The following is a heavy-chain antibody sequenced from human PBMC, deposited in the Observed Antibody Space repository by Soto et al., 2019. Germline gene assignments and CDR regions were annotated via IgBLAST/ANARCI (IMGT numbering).Heavy chain of an antibody. CDR3: ARDEGRYCSSTSCYLFWFDP. Sequence: PSETLSLTCTVSGGSISSYYWSWIRQPAGKGLEWIGRIYTSGSTNYNPSLKSRVTMSVDTSKNQFSLKLSSVTAADTAVYYCARDEGRYCSSTSCYLFWFDPWGQGTLVTVSS. CDR2: IYTSGST. CDR1: GGSISSYY. J-gene: IGHJ5*02. D-gene: IGHD2-2*01. V-gene: IGHV4-4*07.